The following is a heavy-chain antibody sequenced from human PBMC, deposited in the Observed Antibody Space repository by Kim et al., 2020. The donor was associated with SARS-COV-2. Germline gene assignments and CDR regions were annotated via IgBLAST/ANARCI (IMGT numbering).Heavy chain of an antibody. Sequence: GGSLRLSCAASGFTFDAYAMHWVRHVPGKGLEWVSLITGDGGSTYYADSVKGRFTISRDNSKNSLYLQMNSLRTEDTAFYYCAKASQTMRNTIFGLRGGGIFDFWGQGTLVTVSS. V-gene: IGHV3-43*02. J-gene: IGHJ4*02. CDR3: AKASQTMRNTIFGLRGGGIFDF. CDR1: GFTFDAYA. CDR2: ITGDGGST. D-gene: IGHD3-3*01.